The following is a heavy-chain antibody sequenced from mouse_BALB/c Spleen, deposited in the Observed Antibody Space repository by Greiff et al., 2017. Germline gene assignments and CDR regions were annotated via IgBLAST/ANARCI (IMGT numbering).Heavy chain of an antibody. CDR2: ISSGGST. CDR1: GFTFSSYA. CDR3: ARGHGSSHFDY. J-gene: IGHJ2*01. V-gene: IGHV5-6-5*01. Sequence: EVKLMESGGGLVKPGGSLKLSCAASGFTFSSYAMSWVRQTPEKRLEWVASISSGGSTYYPDSVKGRFTISRDNARNILYLQMSSLRSEDTAMYYCARGHGSSHFDYWGQGTTLTVSS. D-gene: IGHD1-1*01.